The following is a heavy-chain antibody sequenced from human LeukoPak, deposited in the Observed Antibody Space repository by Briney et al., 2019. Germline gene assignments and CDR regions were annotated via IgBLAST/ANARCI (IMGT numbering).Heavy chain of an antibody. CDR2: IYPDDSDT. D-gene: IGHD3-22*01. J-gene: IGHJ6*03. V-gene: IGHV5-51*01. CDR1: GSIFTSYW. Sequence: GASLQISCKGSGSIFTSYWIGWVRQLPGKGLEWMGIIYPDDSDTRYSPSFQGQVTISADKSISTAYLQWSTLRASDTAIYYCARHSYDSSDFHYMDVWGKGTTVTISS. CDR3: ARHSYDSSDFHYMDV.